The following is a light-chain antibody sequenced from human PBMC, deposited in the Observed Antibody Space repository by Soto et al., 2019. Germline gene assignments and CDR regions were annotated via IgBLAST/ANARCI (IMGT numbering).Light chain of an antibody. CDR3: NSHTSGDFRV. J-gene: IGLJ1*01. CDR2: EVT. V-gene: IGLV2-14*01. CDR1: SSDVGVYNY. Sequence: QSALTQPASVSGSPGQSITISCTGTSSDVGVYNYVSWYQQHPGKAPKLMIFEVTSRPSGVSNRFSGSKSGYTASLTISGLQAEDEADYYCNSHTSGDFRVFGTGTKLTVL.